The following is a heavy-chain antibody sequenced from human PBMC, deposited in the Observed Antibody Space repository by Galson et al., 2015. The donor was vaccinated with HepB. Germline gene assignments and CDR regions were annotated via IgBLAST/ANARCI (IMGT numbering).Heavy chain of an antibody. CDR1: GYTFTSYA. D-gene: IGHD6-13*01. CDR3: AREQQSWYFDL. CDR2: INTNTGNP. J-gene: IGHJ2*01. V-gene: IGHV7-4-1*02. Sequence: SVKASCKASGYTFTSYAMNWVRQAPGQGLEWMGWINTNTGNPTYAQGFTGRFVFSLDTSVSTAYLQISSLKAEDTAVYYCAREQQSWYFDLWGRGTLVTVPS.